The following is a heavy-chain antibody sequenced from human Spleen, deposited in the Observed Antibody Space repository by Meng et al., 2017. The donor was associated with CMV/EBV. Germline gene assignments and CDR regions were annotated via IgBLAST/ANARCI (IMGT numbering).Heavy chain of an antibody. V-gene: IGHV3-30*04. D-gene: IGHD5-18*01. J-gene: IGHJ6*02. Sequence: GESLKISCAASGFSLKIYTINWVRQAPGKGLEWVAVISYDGSDKYYADSVKGRFTISRDNSRSTLYLQMNSLRAEDTAVYYCARDRRLQLYGMDVWGQGTSVTVSS. CDR2: ISYDGSDK. CDR3: ARDRRLQLYGMDV. CDR1: GFSLKIYT.